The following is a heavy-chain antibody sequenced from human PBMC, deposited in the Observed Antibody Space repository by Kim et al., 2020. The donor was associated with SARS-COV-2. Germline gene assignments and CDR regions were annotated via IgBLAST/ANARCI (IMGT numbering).Heavy chain of an antibody. CDR1: GGTFSSYA. V-gene: IGHV1-69*13. Sequence: SVKVSCKASGGTFSSYAISWVRQAPGQGLEWMGGIIPIFGTANYAQKFQGRVTITADESTSTAYMELSSLRSEDTAVYYCARVPVRYYGSGSYQPYAHYYYYYGMDVWGQGTTVTVSS. D-gene: IGHD3-10*01. CDR3: ARVPVRYYGSGSYQPYAHYYYYYGMDV. CDR2: IIPIFGTA. J-gene: IGHJ6*02.